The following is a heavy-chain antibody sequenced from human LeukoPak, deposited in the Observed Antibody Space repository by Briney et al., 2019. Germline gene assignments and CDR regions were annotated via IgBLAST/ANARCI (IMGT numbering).Heavy chain of an antibody. D-gene: IGHD6-13*01. CDR1: GFTFSSYG. V-gene: IGHV3-30*02. CDR2: IRYDGSNK. J-gene: IGHJ4*02. Sequence: GGSLRLSCAASGFTFSSYGMHWVRQAPGKGLEWVAFIRYDGSNKYYADSVKGRFTISRDNAKNSLYLQMNSLRAEDTAVYYCARHFIAAAPLDYWGQGTLVTVS. CDR3: ARHFIAAAPLDY.